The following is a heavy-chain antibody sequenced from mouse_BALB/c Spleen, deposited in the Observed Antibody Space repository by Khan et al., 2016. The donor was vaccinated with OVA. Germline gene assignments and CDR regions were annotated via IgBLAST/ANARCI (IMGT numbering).Heavy chain of an antibody. V-gene: IGHV1-63*02. J-gene: IGHJ1*01. CDR1: GYTFTNYW. Sequence: QIQLVQSGAELIRPGTSVKISCKASGYTFTNYWLGWIKQRPGHGLEWIGDIYPGGGYPNYNEKFKGKATLTADTSSSTAYMQLSGLTSEDSTVYFCARWATWYFDVWGAGTTVTVSS. D-gene: IGHD3-1*01. CDR2: IYPGGGYP. CDR3: ARWATWYFDV.